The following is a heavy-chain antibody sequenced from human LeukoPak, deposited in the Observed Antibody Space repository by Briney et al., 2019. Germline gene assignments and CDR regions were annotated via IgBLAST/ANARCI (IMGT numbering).Heavy chain of an antibody. Sequence: GGSLRLSCAASGFTFSNSSMNWVRQAPGKGLEWVSSISSSGSYIYYADSVKGRFTVSRDNAKNSLYLQMNSLRAEDTAVYYCARGRGENYDSSGYYDYWGQGTLVTVSS. V-gene: IGHV3-21*01. J-gene: IGHJ4*02. D-gene: IGHD3-22*01. CDR1: GFTFSNSS. CDR2: ISSSGSYI. CDR3: ARGRGENYDSSGYYDY.